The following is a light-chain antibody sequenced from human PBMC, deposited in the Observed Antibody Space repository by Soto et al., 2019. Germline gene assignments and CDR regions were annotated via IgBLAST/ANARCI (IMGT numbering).Light chain of an antibody. CDR1: QSISGW. CDR3: QQYNYYPLT. Sequence: DIQMTQSPSTLSASVRDRVTITCRASQSISGWLAWYQQKPGTAPKLLIYDASTLQSGVPSRFSGGGSGTEFTLTISGLQPDDFATYYCQQYNYYPLTVGGGTKVDIK. V-gene: IGKV1-5*01. J-gene: IGKJ4*01. CDR2: DAS.